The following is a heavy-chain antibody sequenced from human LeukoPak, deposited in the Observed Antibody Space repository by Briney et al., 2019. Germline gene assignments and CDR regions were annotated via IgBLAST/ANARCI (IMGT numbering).Heavy chain of an antibody. CDR2: IYYSGST. CDR3: ASGHTYYDILTGPKVRYDWFDP. J-gene: IGHJ5*02. D-gene: IGHD3-9*01. V-gene: IGHV4-61*08. CDR1: GGSISSGDYY. Sequence: PSETLSLTCTVSGGSISSGDYYWSWIRQPPGKGLEWIGYIYYSGSTNYNPSLKSRVTISVDTSKNQFSLKLSSVTAADTAVYYCASGHTYYDILTGPKVRYDWFDPWGQGTLVTVSS.